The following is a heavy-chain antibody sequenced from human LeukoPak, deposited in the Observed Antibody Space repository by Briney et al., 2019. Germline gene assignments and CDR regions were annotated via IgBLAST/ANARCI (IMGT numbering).Heavy chain of an antibody. CDR2: IGSSSSTYI. J-gene: IGHJ4*02. V-gene: IGHV3-21*01. CDR1: GFTFNSYS. CDR3: ARAVPGFDF. Sequence: PGGSLTLSCAASGFTFNSYSMNWVRQAPGKGLEWVSSIGSSSSTYIYYAESVKGRFTISRDNAKNSLYLQMNSLRAEDTAVYYCARAVPGFDFWGQGTLVTVSS.